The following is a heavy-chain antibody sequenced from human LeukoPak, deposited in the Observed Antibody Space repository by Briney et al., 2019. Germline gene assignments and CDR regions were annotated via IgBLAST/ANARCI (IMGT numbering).Heavy chain of an antibody. CDR2: IEDGAST. D-gene: IGHD1-26*01. CDR3: VRASSIVPF. Sequence: GGSLRLSCAASGFTFSNYWMHWVRHAPGKGLVWVSHIEDGASTTYADSVKGRFTISRDNAKKTVFLQMNSLRAEDTAVYYCVRASSIVPFWGQGTLVSVSS. CDR1: GFTFSNYW. J-gene: IGHJ4*02. V-gene: IGHV3-74*01.